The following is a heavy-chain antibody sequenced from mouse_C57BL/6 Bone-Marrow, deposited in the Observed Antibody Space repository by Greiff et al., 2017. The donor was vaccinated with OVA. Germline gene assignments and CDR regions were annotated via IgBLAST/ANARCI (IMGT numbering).Heavy chain of an antibody. J-gene: IGHJ2*01. V-gene: IGHV1-54*01. CDR1: GYAFTNYL. CDR3: ARSGITTVVAIDY. Sequence: VQRVESGAELVRPGTSVKVSCKASGYAFTNYLIEWVKQRPGQGLEWIGVINPGSGGTNYNEKFKGKATLTADKSSSTAYMQLSSLTSEDSAVYFCARSGITTVVAIDYWGQGTTLTVSS. D-gene: IGHD1-1*01. CDR2: INPGSGGT.